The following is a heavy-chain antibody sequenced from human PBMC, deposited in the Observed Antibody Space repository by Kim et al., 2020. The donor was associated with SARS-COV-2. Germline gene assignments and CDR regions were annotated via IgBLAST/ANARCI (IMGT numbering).Heavy chain of an antibody. J-gene: IGHJ4*02. CDR3: ARYGSYSSPSVLISSSWYLVDY. Sequence: SVKVSCKASGGTFSSYAISWVRQAPGQGLEWMGGIIPIFGTANYAQKFQGRVTITADESTSTAYMELSSLRSEDTAVYYCARYGSYSSPSVLISSSWYLVDYWGQGTLGTVSS. CDR2: IIPIFGTA. D-gene: IGHD6-13*01. CDR1: GGTFSSYA. V-gene: IGHV1-69*13.